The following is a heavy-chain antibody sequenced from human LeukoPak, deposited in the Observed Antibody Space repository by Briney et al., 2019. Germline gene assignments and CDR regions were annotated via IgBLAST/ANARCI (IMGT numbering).Heavy chain of an antibody. Sequence: GASVKVSCKASGYTFTSYYMHWVRQAPGQGLEWMGIINPSGGSTSYAQKFQGRVTMTRDTSTSTVYMELSSLRSEDTAVYYCARPRTTKKKAINFDYWGQGTLVTVSS. D-gene: IGHD1-1*01. CDR1: GYTFTSYY. CDR2: INPSGGST. V-gene: IGHV1-46*01. CDR3: ARPRTTKKKAINFDY. J-gene: IGHJ4*02.